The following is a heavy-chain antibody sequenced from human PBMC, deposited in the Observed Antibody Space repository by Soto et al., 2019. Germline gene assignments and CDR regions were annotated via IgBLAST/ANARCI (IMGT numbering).Heavy chain of an antibody. V-gene: IGHV4-34*01. D-gene: IGHD6-19*01. CDR2: IKHGGST. CDR3: ARRIGTGSSGWYSGY. Sequence: QVQLQQWGAGLLKPSETLSLTCAVYGGSFSGYYWSWMRQPPGKGLEWIGEIKHGGSTNYNPSLKSRVTILIDTSKNQFSLTLSSVTAADTAVYYCARRIGTGSSGWYSGYWGQGTLVTVSS. J-gene: IGHJ4*02. CDR1: GGSFSGYY.